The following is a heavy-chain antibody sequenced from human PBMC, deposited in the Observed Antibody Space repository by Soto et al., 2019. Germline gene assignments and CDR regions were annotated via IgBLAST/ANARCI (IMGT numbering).Heavy chain of an antibody. D-gene: IGHD3-10*01. J-gene: IGHJ4*02. V-gene: IGHV3-48*02. CDR2: ISGTGATV. CDR3: AREGPAPPYYFYDY. CDR1: GFSFSSYT. Sequence: PGGSLRLSCAASGFSFSSYTMNWVRQAPGKGPEWVSYISGTGATVYYADSVKGRFTASRDNAKNSLYLQMNSLRDEDTALYYCAREGPAPPYYFYDYWGQGTLVTVS.